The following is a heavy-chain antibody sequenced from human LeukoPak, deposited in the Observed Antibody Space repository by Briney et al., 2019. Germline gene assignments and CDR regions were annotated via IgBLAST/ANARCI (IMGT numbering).Heavy chain of an antibody. Sequence: ASVKVSCKASGYTFTGYYMHWVRQAPGQGLEWMGWINPNSGGTNYAQKFQGRVTMTRDTSISTAYMELSRLRSDDTAVYYCARDSSHTMPFDYWGQGTLVTVSS. V-gene: IGHV1-2*02. CDR1: GYTFTGYY. CDR3: ARDSSHTMPFDY. D-gene: IGHD2-2*01. J-gene: IGHJ4*02. CDR2: INPNSGGT.